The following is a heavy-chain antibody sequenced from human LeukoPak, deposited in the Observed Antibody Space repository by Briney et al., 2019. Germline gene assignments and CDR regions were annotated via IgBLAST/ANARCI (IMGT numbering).Heavy chain of an antibody. D-gene: IGHD3-10*01. CDR2: INHSGSV. CDR3: ARDSGTTGEVKFDP. V-gene: IGHV4-34*01. J-gene: IGHJ5*02. CDR1: GGSFSGYD. Sequence: SETLSLTCAVYGGSFSGYDWSWIRQPPGKGLEWIGEINHSGSVNYNPSLKSRVTISEDTSKKQFSLNLTSVTAADTAVYYCARDSGTTGEVKFDPWGQGTLVTVSS.